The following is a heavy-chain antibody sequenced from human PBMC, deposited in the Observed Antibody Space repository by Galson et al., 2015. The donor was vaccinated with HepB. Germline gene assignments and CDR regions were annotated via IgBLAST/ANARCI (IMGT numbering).Heavy chain of an antibody. J-gene: IGHJ6*02. Sequence: SLRLSCAASGFTFSTFGIHWVRQAPGKGLEWEGGIWSDGNKEYYADSVRGRFTISRENSKNTLYLQMNSLRVEDTAVYYCSRPLYGDYAPMPYFYYGLDVWGQGTTVTVSS. D-gene: IGHD4-17*01. V-gene: IGHV3-33*08. CDR1: GFTFSTFG. CDR3: SRPLYGDYAPMPYFYYGLDV. CDR2: IWSDGNKE.